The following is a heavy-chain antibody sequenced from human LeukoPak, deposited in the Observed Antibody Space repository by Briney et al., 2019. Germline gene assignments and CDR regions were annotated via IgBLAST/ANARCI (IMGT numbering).Heavy chain of an antibody. CDR2: IYGGGGT. V-gene: IGHV3-53*01. CDR3: ARTYYDYIWGSYRYGYFDS. J-gene: IGHJ4*02. Sequence: GGSLRLSCAASGFTVSSNYMSWVRQAPGKGLEWVSVIYGGGGTYYSDSVKGRFTISRDNSKNTLYLQMNSLRAEDTAVYYRARTYYDYIWGSYRYGYFDSWGQGTLVTVSS. CDR1: GFTVSSNY. D-gene: IGHD3-16*02.